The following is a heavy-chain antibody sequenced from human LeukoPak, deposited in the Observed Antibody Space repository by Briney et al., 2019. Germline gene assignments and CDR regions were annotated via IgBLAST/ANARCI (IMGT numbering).Heavy chain of an antibody. CDR2: ISSSSSTI. V-gene: IGHV3-48*01. CDR1: GFTFSSYS. Sequence: GGSLRLSCAASGFTFSSYSMNWVRQAPGKGLEWVSYISSSSSTIYYADSVKGRFTISRDNAKNSLYLQMNSLRAEDTAVYYCARVDSGGFWSGYYFDSWGQGTLVTVSS. J-gene: IGHJ4*02. CDR3: ARVDSGGFWSGYYFDS. D-gene: IGHD3-3*01.